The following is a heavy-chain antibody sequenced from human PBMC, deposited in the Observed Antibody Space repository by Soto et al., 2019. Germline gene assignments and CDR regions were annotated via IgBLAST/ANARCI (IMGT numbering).Heavy chain of an antibody. CDR2: IYYNGNT. CDR3: ARARLRAVYAFDF. Sequence: SETLSLTCTLSGVSITSGAYYWTWVRQHPGKGLEWIGYIYYNGNTYFSPSLKSRLTISIDTSKNQFSLKLSSVTAAGTAMYYCARARLRAVYAFDFWGQGTMVTVS. J-gene: IGHJ3*01. V-gene: IGHV4-31*03. CDR1: GVSITSGAYY. D-gene: IGHD4-17*01.